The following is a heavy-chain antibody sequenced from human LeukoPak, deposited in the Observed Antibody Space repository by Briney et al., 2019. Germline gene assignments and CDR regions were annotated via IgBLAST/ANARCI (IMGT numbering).Heavy chain of an antibody. V-gene: IGHV1-2*06. Sequence: ASVKVSCKASGYTFTGYYMHWVRQAPGQGLEWMGRINPNSGGTNYAQKFQGRVTMTGDTSISTAYMELSRLRSDDTAVYYCASALTPPRFYDSSGYYGTWGQGTLVTVSS. J-gene: IGHJ5*02. CDR2: INPNSGGT. CDR3: ASALTPPRFYDSSGYYGT. CDR1: GYTFTGYY. D-gene: IGHD3-22*01.